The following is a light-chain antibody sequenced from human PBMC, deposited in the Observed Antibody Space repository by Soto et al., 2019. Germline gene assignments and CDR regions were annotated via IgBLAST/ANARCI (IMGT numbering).Light chain of an antibody. CDR1: SSNIGAGYD. CDR3: QSYDSSLSGSV. V-gene: IGLV1-40*01. J-gene: IGLJ3*02. Sequence: QSVLTQPPSVSGAPGQRVTISCTGSSSNIGAGYDVHWYQPIPGTAPKLLIYGNSNRPSGVPDRFSGSKSGTSASLAITGLQAEDEAEYYCQSYDSSLSGSVFGGGTKLTVL. CDR2: GNS.